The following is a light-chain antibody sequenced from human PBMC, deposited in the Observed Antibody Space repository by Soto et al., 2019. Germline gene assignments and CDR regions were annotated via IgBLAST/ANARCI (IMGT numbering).Light chain of an antibody. CDR3: QQYSNWRT. Sequence: IMMTQSPATLSVSTGERATLSCRASQSVSSNLAWYQQKRGQAPRLLIYGASTRATGIPARFSGSGSGTEFTLTISSLQSEDFAVYYCQQYSNWRTFGQGTKVDI. J-gene: IGKJ1*01. CDR2: GAS. CDR1: QSVSSN. V-gene: IGKV3-15*01.